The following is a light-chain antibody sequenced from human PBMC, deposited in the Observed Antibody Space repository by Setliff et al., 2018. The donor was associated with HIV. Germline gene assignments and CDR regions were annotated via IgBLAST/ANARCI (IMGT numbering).Light chain of an antibody. J-gene: IGLJ1*01. CDR3: CSYARGSTYV. CDR2: DVS. V-gene: IGLV2-14*03. Sequence: QSALTQPASVSGSPGQSITISCTGTSSDIGRYNYVSWYQQYPGRGPTLVIFDVSERPSGVSNRFSGSKSGNTASLIISGLQPDDEADYYCCSYARGSTYVFGSWTKVTV. CDR1: SSDIGRYNY.